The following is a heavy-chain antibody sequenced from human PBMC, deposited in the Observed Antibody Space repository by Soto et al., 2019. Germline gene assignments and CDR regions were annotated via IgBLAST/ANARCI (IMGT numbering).Heavy chain of an antibody. D-gene: IGHD3-10*01. CDR2: IYYSGST. CDR3: ARHMNTMVRGGRLSYFDY. V-gene: IGHV4-39*01. Sequence: SETLSLTCTVSGGSISSSSYYWGWIRQPPGKGLEWIGSIYYSGSTYYNPSLKSRVTISVDTSKNQFSLKLSSVTAADTAVYYCARHMNTMVRGGRLSYFDYWGQGTLVTVSS. J-gene: IGHJ4*02. CDR1: GGSISSSSYY.